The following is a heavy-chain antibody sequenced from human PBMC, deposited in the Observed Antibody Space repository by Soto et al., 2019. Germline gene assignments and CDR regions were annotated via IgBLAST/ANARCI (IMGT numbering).Heavy chain of an antibody. Sequence: AAAGGTSRSYGGSRVSQAKGKGLEWVSAISGSGGSTYYADSVKRRFTISRDNSKNTLYLQMDSLRAEDTAVYYCAKLARQAAAAPLDVWGQGTTVTVSS. V-gene: IGHV3-23*01. CDR2: ISGSGGST. CDR3: AKLARQAAAAPLDV. D-gene: IGHD6-13*01. CDR1: GGTSRSYG. J-gene: IGHJ6*02.